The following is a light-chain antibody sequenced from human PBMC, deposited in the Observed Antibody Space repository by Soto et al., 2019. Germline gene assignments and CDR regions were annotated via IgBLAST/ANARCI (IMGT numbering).Light chain of an antibody. CDR2: DAS. CDR1: QSIRSS. J-gene: IGKJ3*01. V-gene: IGKV3-11*01. Sequence: EIVLTQSPATLSLSPGERATLSCRASQSIRSSLAWYQHKPGQPPRLLIYDASNRATGIPARFSGSESGTDVTLTISGLEPEDFAIYSCQHRRNSPRFTLGPRTNV. CDR3: QHRRNSPRFT.